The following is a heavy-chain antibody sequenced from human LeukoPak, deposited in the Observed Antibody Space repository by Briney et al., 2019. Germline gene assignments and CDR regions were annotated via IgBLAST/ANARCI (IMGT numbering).Heavy chain of an antibody. CDR1: GYSISSGYY. D-gene: IGHD1-26*01. CDR2: IYHSGSA. Sequence: SETLSLTCAVSGYSISSGYYWGWIRQPPGKGLEWIGSIYHSGSAYSNPSLKSRVTISVDTSKNQFSLKLSSVTAADTAVYYCASSGSYYPYYFDYWGQGTLVTVSS. CDR3: ASSGSYYPYYFDY. J-gene: IGHJ4*02. V-gene: IGHV4-38-2*01.